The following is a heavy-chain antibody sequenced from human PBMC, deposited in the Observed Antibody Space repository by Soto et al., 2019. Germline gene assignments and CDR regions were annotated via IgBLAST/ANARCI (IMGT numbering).Heavy chain of an antibody. J-gene: IGHJ4*02. CDR2: IWYDASHK. CDR1: GFTFNNYG. CDR3: ARDKTFGGTIGSAFDS. D-gene: IGHD3-16*01. V-gene: IGHV3-33*01. Sequence: GGSLRLSCAASGFTFNNYGMHWVRQAPGKGLEWVAVIWYDASHKYYADSVKGRFTISRDNTKNTLYLQMSSLRGEDTAVYYCARDKTFGGTIGSAFDSWGQGTLVTVSS.